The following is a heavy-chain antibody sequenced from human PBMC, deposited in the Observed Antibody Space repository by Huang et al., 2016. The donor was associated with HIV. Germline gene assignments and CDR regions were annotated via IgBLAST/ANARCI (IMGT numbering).Heavy chain of an antibody. Sequence: QVKLVESGGGVVRPGGSLRLSCAASGFAFSGYAMNWVRQAPGKGPEWVSFIRYDGSEEYYADAVKGRFTISRDNSKNMVYLQMNRLRAEDTAVYYCAKDKNQLVPNWFDPWGQGTLVTVSS. J-gene: IGHJ5*02. CDR2: IRYDGSEE. CDR3: AKDKNQLVPNWFDP. V-gene: IGHV3-30*02. D-gene: IGHD1-1*01. CDR1: GFAFSGYA.